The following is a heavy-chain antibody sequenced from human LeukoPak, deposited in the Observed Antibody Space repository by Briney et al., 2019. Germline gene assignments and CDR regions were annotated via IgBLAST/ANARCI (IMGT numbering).Heavy chain of an antibody. CDR1: GGSISDYY. Sequence: SETLSLPFPVSGGSISDYYWSWFRPPPGKGLEWIGWVFGSGSSNYNPSLKSRLTISVDTSKNQFSLKLTSATAADTAVYYCAREKDTGSNHAKIRYDIWGQGTMVTVSS. CDR3: AREKDTGSNHAKIRYDI. CDR2: VFGSGSS. D-gene: IGHD1-26*01. J-gene: IGHJ3*02. V-gene: IGHV4-59*01.